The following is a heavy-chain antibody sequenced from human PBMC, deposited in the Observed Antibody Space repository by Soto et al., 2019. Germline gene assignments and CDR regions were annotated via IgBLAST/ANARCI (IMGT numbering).Heavy chain of an antibody. CDR2: ISGSGGIV. Sequence: PGGSLRLSCAASGFTFSHYAMNWVRQAPGKGLEWVSAISGSGGIVYNADSVKGRFTISRDNSKNTVYLQMNSLRGEDSAVYYCAKDAGNLGYCSSSSCNDYYYGMDVWGQGATVTVSS. J-gene: IGHJ6*02. CDR1: GFTFSHYA. D-gene: IGHD2-2*01. V-gene: IGHV3-23*01. CDR3: AKDAGNLGYCSSSSCNDYYYGMDV.